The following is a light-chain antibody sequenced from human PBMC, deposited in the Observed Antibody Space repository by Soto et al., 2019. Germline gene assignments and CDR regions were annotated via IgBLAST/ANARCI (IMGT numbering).Light chain of an antibody. CDR2: KAS. J-gene: IGKJ4*01. Sequence: DIQMTQSPSTLSASVGDRVTITCRASQSISSWLAWYQQKPGKAPKLLIYKASSLESGVPSRFSGSGSGTEFTLTNSSLQPDDFATYYCQQYNSYPSCGGGTKVEIK. CDR1: QSISSW. V-gene: IGKV1-5*03. CDR3: QQYNSYPS.